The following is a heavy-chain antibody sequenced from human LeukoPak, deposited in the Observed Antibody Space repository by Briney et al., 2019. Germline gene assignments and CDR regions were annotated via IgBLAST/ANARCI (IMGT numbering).Heavy chain of an antibody. CDR3: AKGGTGYSSSWYGSYFDY. CDR2: IWYDGSNK. Sequence: GGSLRLSCAASGFTFSSYGMHWVRQAPGKGLEWVAVIWYDGSNKYYADSVKGRFTISRDNSKNTLYLQMNSLRAEDTAVYYCAKGGTGYSSSWYGSYFDYWGQGTLVTVSS. CDR1: GFTFSSYG. J-gene: IGHJ4*02. V-gene: IGHV3-30*02. D-gene: IGHD6-13*01.